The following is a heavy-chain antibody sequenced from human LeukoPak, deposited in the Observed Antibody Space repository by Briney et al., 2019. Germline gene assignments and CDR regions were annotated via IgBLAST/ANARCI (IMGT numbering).Heavy chain of an antibody. CDR2: IWYDGSNK. D-gene: IGHD3-22*01. J-gene: IGHJ4*02. CDR3: ARDEYYYDSSGYSRALDY. V-gene: IGHV3-33*01. Sequence: GGSLRLSCAASGFTFSSYGMHWVRQAPGKGLEWVAVIWYDGSNKYYADSVKGRFTISRDNSKNTLYLQMNCLRAEDTAVYYCARDEYYYDSSGYSRALDYWGQGTLVTVSS. CDR1: GFTFSSYG.